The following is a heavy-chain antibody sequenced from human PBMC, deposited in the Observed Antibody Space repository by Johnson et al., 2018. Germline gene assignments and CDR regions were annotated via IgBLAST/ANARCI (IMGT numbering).Heavy chain of an antibody. CDR3: AREGGGDFDAFDI. D-gene: IGHD4-17*01. CDR1: GYTFTKSD. J-gene: IGHJ3*02. V-gene: IGHV1-8*01. Sequence: QVQLQESGAEVKKPGASVRVSCKASGYTFTKSDINWVRQTTGRGLEWMGWMNPDTGDIAYAQKFRGRVSMTRDTSINTAYMELTSLTSEDTALYYCAREGGGDFDAFDIWGQGTMVTVSS. CDR2: MNPDTGDI.